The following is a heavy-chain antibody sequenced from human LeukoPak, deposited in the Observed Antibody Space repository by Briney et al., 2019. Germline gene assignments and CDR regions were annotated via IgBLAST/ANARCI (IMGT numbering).Heavy chain of an antibody. CDR2: INSDGSST. J-gene: IGHJ6*03. V-gene: IGHV3-74*01. CDR1: GFTFSSYW. Sequence: GGSLRLSCAASGFTFSSYWMHWVRQAPGKGLVWVSRINSDGSSTSYADSVKGRFTISRDNSKNTLYLQMNSLRAEDTAVYYCAKDTSLITIFGVVTNGLGYYMDVWGKGTTVTVSS. CDR3: AKDTSLITIFGVVTNGLGYYMDV. D-gene: IGHD3-3*01.